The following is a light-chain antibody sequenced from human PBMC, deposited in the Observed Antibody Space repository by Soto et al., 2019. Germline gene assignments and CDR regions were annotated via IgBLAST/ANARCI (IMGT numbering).Light chain of an antibody. Sequence: EIVLTHSPGTLSLSPGARTTLACMASQSGSSSGFAWYQQKPGQAPSLLIYGASNRATGIPARFRGGGSGTDFTLTISGLEAEDCAVYYCQHYGKCAMFTFGQGTKLEIK. V-gene: IGKV3-20*01. CDR1: QSGSSSG. CDR2: GAS. J-gene: IGKJ2*01. CDR3: QHYGKCAMFT.